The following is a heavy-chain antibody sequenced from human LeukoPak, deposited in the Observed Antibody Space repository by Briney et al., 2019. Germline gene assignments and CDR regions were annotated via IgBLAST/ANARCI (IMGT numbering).Heavy chain of an antibody. Sequence: ASVKVSWKASGYTFSTYGLMWVRQAPGQGLEWMGWINTNNGNTNYAQKFQGRVTMTTDTSTSTGYMELGSLRSDDTAVYYCARKRCTGDCYLFDPWGQGTLVTVSS. J-gene: IGHJ5*02. CDR1: GYTFSTYG. D-gene: IGHD2-21*02. CDR2: INTNNGNT. V-gene: IGHV1-18*01. CDR3: ARKRCTGDCYLFDP.